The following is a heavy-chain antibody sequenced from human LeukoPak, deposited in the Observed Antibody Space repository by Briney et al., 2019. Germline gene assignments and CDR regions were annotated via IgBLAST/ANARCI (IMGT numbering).Heavy chain of an antibody. V-gene: IGHV1-2*02. CDR1: GYTFTGYY. D-gene: IGHD5-24*01. CDR2: INPNSGGT. CDR3: ARTVEMATIIAFDI. J-gene: IGHJ3*02. Sequence: ASVKVSCKASGYTFTGYYMHWVRQAPGQGLEWMGWINPNSGGTNYAQKFQGRVTVTRDTSISTAYMELSRLRSDDTAVYYCARTVEMATIIAFDIWGQGTMVTVSS.